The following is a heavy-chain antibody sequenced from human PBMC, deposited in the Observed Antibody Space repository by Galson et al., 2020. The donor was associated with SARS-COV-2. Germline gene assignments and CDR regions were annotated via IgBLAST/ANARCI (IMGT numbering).Heavy chain of an antibody. V-gene: IGHV4-34*01. D-gene: IGHD2-21*01. CDR3: ARGGSRPIMAIAYYYFSMDV. CDR2: ISHSGST. CDR1: GGSFSDYS. Sequence: SETLSLTCAVYGGSFSDYSWTWVRQPPGKGLEWIGEISHSGSTNYSPSLKSRVFMSVDTSKNQFSLKLTSVTAADTAVYYCARGGSRPIMAIAYYYFSMDVWGKGTTVTVSS. J-gene: IGHJ6*03.